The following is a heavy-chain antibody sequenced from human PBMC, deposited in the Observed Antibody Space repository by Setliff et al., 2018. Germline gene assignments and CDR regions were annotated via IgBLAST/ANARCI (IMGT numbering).Heavy chain of an antibody. V-gene: IGHV1-46*01. D-gene: IGHD3-22*01. CDR2: INPGGGST. CDR3: ARGYYDSYARYYVVGDY. J-gene: IGHJ4*02. CDR1: GYTFTTYD. Sequence: VASVKVSCKASGYTFTTYDIIWVRQATGQGLEWMGMINPGGGSTTYAQKFQGRGTMTRDTSTSTVYMELSSLRTEDTAVYYCARGYYDSYARYYVVGDYWGQGTPVTVSS.